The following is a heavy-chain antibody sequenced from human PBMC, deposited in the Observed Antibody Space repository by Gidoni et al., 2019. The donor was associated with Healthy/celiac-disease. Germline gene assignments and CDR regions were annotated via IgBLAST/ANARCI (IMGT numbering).Heavy chain of an antibody. J-gene: IGHJ6*02. Sequence: QITLKESGPTLVKPTQTLTLTCTFSGFSLSTSGVGVGWIRQPPGKALEWRALIYWNDDKRYSPSLKSRLTITKDTSKNQVVLTMTNMDPVDTATYYCAHSEITIFGESYYYGMDVWGQGTTVTVSS. V-gene: IGHV2-5*01. D-gene: IGHD3-3*01. CDR2: IYWNDDK. CDR3: AHSEITIFGESYYYGMDV. CDR1: GFSLSTSGVG.